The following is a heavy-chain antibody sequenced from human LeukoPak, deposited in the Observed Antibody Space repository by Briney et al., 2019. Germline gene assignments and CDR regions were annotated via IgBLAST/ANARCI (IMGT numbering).Heavy chain of an antibody. V-gene: IGHV3-33*01. D-gene: IGHD3-22*01. CDR2: IWYDGSNK. CDR1: GFTFSSYG. Sequence: GGSLRLSCAASGFTFSSYGMHWVRQAPGKGLEWVAVIWYDGSNKYYADSVKGRFTISRDNSKNTLYLQMNSLRAEDTAVYYCARNNYYDSSGYCEWGQGTLVTVSS. J-gene: IGHJ4*02. CDR3: ARNNYYDSSGYCE.